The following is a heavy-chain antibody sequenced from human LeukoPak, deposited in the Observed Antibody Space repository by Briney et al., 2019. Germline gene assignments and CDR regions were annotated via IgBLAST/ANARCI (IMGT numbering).Heavy chain of an antibody. CDR1: GFTFSDYY. V-gene: IGHV3-11*06. D-gene: IGHD3-9*01. CDR3: ARFGLRYFDWLPFDY. Sequence: GGSLRLSCAASGFTFSDYYMSWIRQAPGRGLEWVSYISSSSSYTNYADSVKGRFTISRDNAKNSLYLQMNSLRAEDTAVYYCARFGLRYFDWLPFDYWGQGTLVTVSS. J-gene: IGHJ4*02. CDR2: ISSSSSYT.